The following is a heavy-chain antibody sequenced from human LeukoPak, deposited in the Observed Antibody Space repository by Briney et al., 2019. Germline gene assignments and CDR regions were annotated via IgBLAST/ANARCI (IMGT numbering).Heavy chain of an antibody. CDR3: SRSHDYGGLYFYYYMAV. V-gene: IGHV4-39*01. D-gene: IGHD4-23*01. J-gene: IGHJ6*03. CDR2: LDSSGST. Sequence: SETRSRTWTVSGAGVSRGRDDWGWIRQTPGEGVGGIGHLDSSGSTYYHPSLKSRVTISVRTSKNQFPLNLRSLTPADTATYLCSRSHDYGGLYFYYYMAVWGKGTTVTVS. CDR1: GAGVSRGRDD.